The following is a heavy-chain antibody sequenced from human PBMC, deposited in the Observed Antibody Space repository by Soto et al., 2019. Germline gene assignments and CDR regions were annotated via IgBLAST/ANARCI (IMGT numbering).Heavy chain of an antibody. CDR2: IKPDGSEK. CDR3: ASRVAGIRRGVP. CDR1: GFTFSSYW. D-gene: IGHD6-19*01. Sequence: GGSLRLSCAASGFTFSSYWMIWVRQAPGEGLEWVANIKPDGSEKNYVDSVKGRFTISRDNAKNSLYLQMNSLRAEDTAVYYCASRVAGIRRGVPWGQGVLVTVSS. V-gene: IGHV3-7*01. J-gene: IGHJ5*02.